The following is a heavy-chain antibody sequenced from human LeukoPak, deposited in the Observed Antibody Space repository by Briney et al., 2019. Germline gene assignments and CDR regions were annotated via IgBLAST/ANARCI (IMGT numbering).Heavy chain of an antibody. D-gene: IGHD3-3*01. J-gene: IGHJ6*03. V-gene: IGHV3-30-3*01. Sequence: GGSLRLSCAASGFTFSSYAMHWVRQAPGKGLEWVAVISYDGSNKYYADSVKGRFTISRDNSKNTLYLQMNSLRAEDTAVYYCARDRLFGVVIIPGAFYYMDVWGKGTTVTVSS. CDR3: ARDRLFGVVIIPGAFYYMDV. CDR2: ISYDGSNK. CDR1: GFTFSSYA.